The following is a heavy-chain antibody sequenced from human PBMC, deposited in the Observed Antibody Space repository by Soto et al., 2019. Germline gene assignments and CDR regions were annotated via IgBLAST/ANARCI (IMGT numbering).Heavy chain of an antibody. D-gene: IGHD1-26*01. CDR1: GGSISSYY. CDR3: ARRYGGNFDY. J-gene: IGHJ4*02. V-gene: IGHV4-59*01. CDR2: IYYSGST. Sequence: QVQLQESGPGLVKPSETLSLTCTVSGGSISSYYWCWIRQPPGKGLEWIGYIYYSGSTNYTPSLKGRIPMSVDTSKNPFSLKVGSVAAADTAVYYWARRYGGNFDYWGQGSLVTVSS.